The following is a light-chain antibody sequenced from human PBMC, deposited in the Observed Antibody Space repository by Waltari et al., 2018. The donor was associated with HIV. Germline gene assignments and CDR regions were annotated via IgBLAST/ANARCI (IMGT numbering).Light chain of an antibody. Sequence: EIELTQYPGTLSLSPGERATLACRASKSLNSTYLAWYKQQPGQTPRLLIYGASSRAIGITDRFSGSGSGTDFTLTISRLEPGDFAVYYCHQYGSSPRTFGQGTKVDIK. CDR3: HQYGSSPRT. V-gene: IGKV3-20*01. J-gene: IGKJ1*01. CDR1: KSLNSTY. CDR2: GAS.